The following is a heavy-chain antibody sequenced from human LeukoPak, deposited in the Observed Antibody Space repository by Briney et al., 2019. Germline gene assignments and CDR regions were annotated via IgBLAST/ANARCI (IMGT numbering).Heavy chain of an antibody. CDR2: IRSKPYSYTT. V-gene: IGHV3-72*01. J-gene: IGHJ4*02. Sequence: GGSLRLSCAASGFTFSDHYMDWVRQAPGKGLEWVGRIRSKPYSYTTEYAASVKGRFTISRDDSKNSLYLQMNSLKTEDTSVYYCARCGKTYASVYFAHWGQGTLVTVSS. CDR1: GFTFSDHY. CDR3: ARCGKTYASVYFAH. D-gene: IGHD3-10*01.